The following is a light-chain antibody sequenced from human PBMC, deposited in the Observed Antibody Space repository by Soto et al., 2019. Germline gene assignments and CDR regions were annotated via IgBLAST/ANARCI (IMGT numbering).Light chain of an antibody. Sequence: QSVLTQPASVSGSPGQSITISCTGTSSDVGGYNYVSWYQQHPGKAPKLTIYDVSNRPSGVSNRFSGSKSGNTASLTISGLQAEDEADYYCSSYTSSSTLYVFGPGTKVTVL. CDR3: SSYTSSSTLYV. CDR1: SSDVGGYNY. J-gene: IGLJ1*01. CDR2: DVS. V-gene: IGLV2-14*01.